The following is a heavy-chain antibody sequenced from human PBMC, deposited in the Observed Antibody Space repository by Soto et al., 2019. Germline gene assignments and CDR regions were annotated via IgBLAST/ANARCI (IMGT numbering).Heavy chain of an antibody. CDR1: GYRFTSYG. Sequence: GESQKVSCKGSGYRFTSYGSSWVRQMPGKGLEWMGRIDPSDSYTNYSPSFQGHVTISADKSITTAYLQWSSLKASDTAMYYCARLPYGSNYYGMDVWGQGTTVTVS. CDR3: ARLPYGSNYYGMDV. V-gene: IGHV5-10-1*01. J-gene: IGHJ6*02. D-gene: IGHD3-10*01. CDR2: IDPSDSYT.